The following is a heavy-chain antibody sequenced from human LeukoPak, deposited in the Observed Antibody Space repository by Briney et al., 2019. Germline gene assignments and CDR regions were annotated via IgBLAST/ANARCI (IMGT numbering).Heavy chain of an antibody. CDR1: GYTFTGYY. CDR3: YSSSSGSYYYYYGMDV. Sequence: VSVKVSCKASGYTFTGYYMHWVRQAPGQGLEWMGWINPNSGGTNYAQKFQGRVTMTRDTSISTAYMELSRLRSDDTAVYYCYSSSSGSYYYYYGMDVWGQGTTVTVSS. J-gene: IGHJ6*02. V-gene: IGHV1-2*02. D-gene: IGHD6-6*01. CDR2: INPNSGGT.